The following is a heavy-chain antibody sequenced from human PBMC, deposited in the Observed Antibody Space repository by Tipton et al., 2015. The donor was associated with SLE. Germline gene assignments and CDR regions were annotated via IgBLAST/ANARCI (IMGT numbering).Heavy chain of an antibody. Sequence: TLSLTCTVSGGSISSVGYYWSWIRQHPGKGLEWIGHIYYSGSTFHNPSVRSGVTISVDTSKNQFSLKLSSVTGADTAVYYCAREWSGKGVFDPWGQGILVTVSS. J-gene: IGHJ5*02. CDR3: AREWSGKGVFDP. D-gene: IGHD3-10*01. CDR1: GGSISSVGYY. V-gene: IGHV4-31*03. CDR2: IYYSGST.